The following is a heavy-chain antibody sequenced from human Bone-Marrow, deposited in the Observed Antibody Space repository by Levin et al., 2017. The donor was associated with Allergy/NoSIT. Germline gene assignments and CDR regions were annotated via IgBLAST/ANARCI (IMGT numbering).Heavy chain of an antibody. Sequence: GGSLRLSCKASGYTFTSYGISWVRQAPGQGLEWMGWISAYNGNTNYAQKLQGRVTMTTDTSTSTAYMELRSLRSDDTAVYYCAILYSYVWQWFDPWGQGTLVTVSA. CDR3: AILYSYVWQWFDP. D-gene: IGHD5-18*01. CDR1: GYTFTSYG. V-gene: IGHV1-18*01. J-gene: IGHJ5*02. CDR2: ISAYNGNT.